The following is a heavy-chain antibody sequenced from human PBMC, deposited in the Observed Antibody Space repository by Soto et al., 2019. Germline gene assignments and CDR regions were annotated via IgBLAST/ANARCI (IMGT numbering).Heavy chain of an antibody. J-gene: IGHJ6*02. V-gene: IGHV4-30-4*01. CDR2: IYYSGST. CDR3: AREWLNYYYYGMDV. CDR1: GGSISSGDYY. Sequence: PSETLSLTCTVSGGSISSGDYYWSWIRQPPGKGLEWIGYIYYSGSTYYNPSLKSRVTISVDTSKNQFSLKLSSVTAADTAVYYCAREWLNYYYYGMDVWGQGTTVTVS. D-gene: IGHD3-22*01.